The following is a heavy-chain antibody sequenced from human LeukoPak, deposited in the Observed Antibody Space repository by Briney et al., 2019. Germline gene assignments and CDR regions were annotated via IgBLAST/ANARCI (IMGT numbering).Heavy chain of an antibody. CDR3: ATNPSYSTTYYFDY. CDR2: ISGSGCST. CDR1: GFTFSSYA. V-gene: IGHV3-23*01. Sequence: GGSLRLSCAASGFTFSSYAMSWVRQAPGKGLEWVSAISGSGCSTYYADSVKGRFTISRDNSKNTLYLQMKSLRAEDTAVYYCATNPSYSTTYYFDYWGQGTLVTVSS. D-gene: IGHD4-11*01. J-gene: IGHJ4*02.